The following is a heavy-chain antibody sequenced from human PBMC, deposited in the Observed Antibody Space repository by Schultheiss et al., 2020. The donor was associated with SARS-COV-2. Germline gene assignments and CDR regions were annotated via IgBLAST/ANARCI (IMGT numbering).Heavy chain of an antibody. D-gene: IGHD5-18*01. V-gene: IGHV3-43D*04. Sequence: GGSLRLSCAASGFTFDDYAMHWVRQAPGKGLEWVSLISWDGGSTYYADSVKGRFTISRDNSKNSLYLQMNSLRAEDTAVYYCARGAGYSYAASFDYWGQGTLVTVSS. J-gene: IGHJ4*02. CDR2: ISWDGGST. CDR1: GFTFDDYA. CDR3: ARGAGYSYAASFDY.